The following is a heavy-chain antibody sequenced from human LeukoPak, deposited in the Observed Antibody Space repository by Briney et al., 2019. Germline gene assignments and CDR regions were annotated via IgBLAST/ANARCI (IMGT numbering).Heavy chain of an antibody. CDR1: GYTFTSYG. CDR3: ARDLPPNYDSSGYYDY. D-gene: IGHD3-22*01. CDR2: VSAYTGNT. V-gene: IGHV1-18*01. J-gene: IGHJ4*02. Sequence: GASVKVSCKASGYTFTSYGISWVRQAPGQGLDWMGWVSAYTGNTDYAQKLQGRVTMTTDTSTSTAYMELRSLRSDDTAVYYCARDLPPNYDSSGYYDYWGQGTLVTVSS.